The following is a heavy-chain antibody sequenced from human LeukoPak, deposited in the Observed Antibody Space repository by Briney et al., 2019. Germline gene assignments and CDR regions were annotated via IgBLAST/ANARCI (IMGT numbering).Heavy chain of an antibody. Sequence: PSGTLSLTCAVSGGSISSSNWWNWVRQAPGKGLEWVSSISSSSSYIYYADSVKGRFTISRDNAKNSLYLQMNSLRAEDTAVYYCASTLAWAFDIWGQGTMVTVSS. CDR2: ISSSSSYI. CDR1: GGSISSSN. CDR3: ASTLAWAFDI. J-gene: IGHJ3*02. V-gene: IGHV3-21*01.